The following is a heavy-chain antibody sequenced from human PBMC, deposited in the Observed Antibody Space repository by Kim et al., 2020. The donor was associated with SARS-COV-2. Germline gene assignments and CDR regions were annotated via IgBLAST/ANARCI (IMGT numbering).Heavy chain of an antibody. CDR1: GFTFSDYY. CDR3: ARVEYGSSSWYYFDY. Sequence: GGSLRLSCAASGFTFSDYYMSWIRQTPGKGLEWISYISSSIDYTKYADSVKGRFTISRDNAKNSLYLKMNSLRAEDTAVYYCARVEYGSSSWYYFDYWG. V-gene: IGHV3-11*05. J-gene: IGHJ4*01. D-gene: IGHD6-13*01. CDR2: ISSSIDYT.